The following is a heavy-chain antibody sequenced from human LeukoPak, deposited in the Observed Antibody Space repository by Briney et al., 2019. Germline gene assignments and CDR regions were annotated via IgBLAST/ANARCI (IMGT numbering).Heavy chain of an antibody. D-gene: IGHD6-19*01. Sequence: GASVKVSCKASGGTFSSYAISWVRQAPGQGLEWMGGIIPIFGTANYAQKFQGRVTITADESTSTAYMELSSLRSEDTAVYYCASYVAGLIDYYYYMDVWGKGTTVTVSS. J-gene: IGHJ6*03. V-gene: IGHV1-69*01. CDR3: ASYVAGLIDYYYYMDV. CDR2: IIPIFGTA. CDR1: GGTFSSYA.